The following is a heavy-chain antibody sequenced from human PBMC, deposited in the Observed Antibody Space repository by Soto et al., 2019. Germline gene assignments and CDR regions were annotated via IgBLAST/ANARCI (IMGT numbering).Heavy chain of an antibody. V-gene: IGHV4-31*02. D-gene: IGHD2-15*01. Sequence: HPEKGLEWIGYISYAGTTHYNPSLGSRVTISIDTSKNQFSLKVSSVTAADTAVFYCAREVMVGADTDAFDIWGQGTTVTVSS. J-gene: IGHJ3*02. CDR2: ISYAGTT. CDR3: AREVMVGADTDAFDI.